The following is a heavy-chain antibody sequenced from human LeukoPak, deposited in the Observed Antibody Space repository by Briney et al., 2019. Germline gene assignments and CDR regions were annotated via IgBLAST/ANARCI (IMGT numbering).Heavy chain of an antibody. CDR1: GLTFSNYA. V-gene: IGHV3-23*01. D-gene: IGHD6-13*01. CDR3: ARAILDSSSWGVWFDP. J-gene: IGHJ5*02. CDR2: ITVRGGA. Sequence: GGSLRLSCAASGLTFSNYAMTWVRQAPGKGLEWVSGITVRGGAYYADSVKGRFTISRDNSKNTLYLQMNSLRAEDTAVYYCARAILDSSSWGVWFDPWGQGTLVTVSS.